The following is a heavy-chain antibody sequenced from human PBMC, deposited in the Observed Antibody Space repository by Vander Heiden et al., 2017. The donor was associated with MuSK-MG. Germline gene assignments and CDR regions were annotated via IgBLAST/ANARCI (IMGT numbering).Heavy chain of an antibody. CDR2: IVVGSGNT. D-gene: IGHD6-6*01. Sequence: QMQLVQSGPDVKKPGTSVKVSCKASGFTFTSSAMPCVRQARGQRLEWIGWIVVGSGNTNYAQKVQERVTITRDMSTSTAYMELSSLRSEDTAVYYCAAVGSSSGSDYWGQGTLVTVSS. CDR3: AAVGSSSGSDY. V-gene: IGHV1-58*02. J-gene: IGHJ4*02. CDR1: GFTFTSSA.